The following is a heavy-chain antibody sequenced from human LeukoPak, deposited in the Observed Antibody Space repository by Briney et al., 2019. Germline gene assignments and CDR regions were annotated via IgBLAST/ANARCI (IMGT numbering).Heavy chain of an antibody. D-gene: IGHD3-22*01. Sequence: PGGSLRLSCAASGFSFHYYWMHWVRQAPGKGLEWVSRIDNDGKNSEHAVSVKGRFIISRDNAKNTLYLQMNSLRVEDTAVYYCAREPIVAIRTYWFDPWGQGTLVTVPS. CDR3: AREPIVAIRTYWFDP. CDR2: IDNDGKNS. J-gene: IGHJ5*02. CDR1: GFSFHYYW. V-gene: IGHV3-74*01.